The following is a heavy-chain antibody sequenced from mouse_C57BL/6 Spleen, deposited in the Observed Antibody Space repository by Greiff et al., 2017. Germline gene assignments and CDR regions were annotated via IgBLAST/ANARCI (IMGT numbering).Heavy chain of an antibody. V-gene: IGHV1-15*01. D-gene: IGHD1-1*01. CDR1: GYTFTDYD. J-gene: IGHJ4*01. Sequence: QVQLQQSGAELVRPGASVTLSCKASGYTFTDYDMYWVKQPPVHGLEWIGAIDPETGGTAYNQKFKGKAILTADKSASTAYMELRSLTSVDSAVYYCTNGYYIDYWGQGTTVTVSS. CDR2: IDPETGGT. CDR3: TNGYYIDY.